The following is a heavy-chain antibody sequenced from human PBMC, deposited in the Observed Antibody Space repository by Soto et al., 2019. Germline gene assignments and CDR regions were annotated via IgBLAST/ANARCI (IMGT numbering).Heavy chain of an antibody. Sequence: GGSLRLSCAASGFTFSTYAMGWVRQAPGKGLEWVSGISGSAVSTYYADSVKGRFTISRDNSKNTLFLQMNSLRAEDTAVYYCAKDLRNYGDYEGWFDPWGQGTLVTVSS. D-gene: IGHD4-17*01. CDR2: ISGSAVST. V-gene: IGHV3-23*01. CDR3: AKDLRNYGDYEGWFDP. J-gene: IGHJ5*02. CDR1: GFTFSTYA.